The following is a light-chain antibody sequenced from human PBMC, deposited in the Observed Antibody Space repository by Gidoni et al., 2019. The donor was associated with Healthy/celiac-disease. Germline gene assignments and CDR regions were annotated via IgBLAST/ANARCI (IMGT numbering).Light chain of an antibody. V-gene: IGKV3-20*01. CDR1: QSVSSSY. J-gene: IGKJ1*01. CDR2: GAS. Sequence: EIVLTQYPGTLSLSPGERATLFCRAIQSVSSSYLALYQQKPGQAPILLLYGASSRSTCIPDRFSGSGSGTDFTLTISRLEPEDFAVYYCQQYGSSPWTFGQXTKVEIK. CDR3: QQYGSSPWT.